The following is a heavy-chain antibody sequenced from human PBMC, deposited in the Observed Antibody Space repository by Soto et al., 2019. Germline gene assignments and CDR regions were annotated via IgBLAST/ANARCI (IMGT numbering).Heavy chain of an antibody. CDR2: IYSGGST. J-gene: IGHJ6*02. Sequence: EVQLVESGGGLIQPGGSLRLSCAASGFTVSSNYMSWVRQAPGKGLEWVSVIYSGGSTYYADSVKGRFTTSRDNSKNTLYLQMNSLRAQDTAVYYCARDLRTLYGMDVWGQVTTVTVSS. CDR1: GFTVSSNY. CDR3: ARDLRTLYGMDV. V-gene: IGHV3-53*01.